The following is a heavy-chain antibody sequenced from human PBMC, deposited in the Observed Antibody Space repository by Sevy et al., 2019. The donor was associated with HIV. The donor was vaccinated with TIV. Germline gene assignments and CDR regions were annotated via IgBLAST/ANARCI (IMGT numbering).Heavy chain of an antibody. CDR2: IIPMFGTP. J-gene: IGHJ4*02. CDR1: GVTFSNYA. V-gene: IGHV1-69*13. Sequence: ASLKVSCKASGVTFSNYAISWVRQAPGQGLEWMGGIIPMFGTPSYAQKFQGRVTITADESTSTAYMELTSLRSEDTAVYYCARDSLYSTNWAFDYWGQGTLVTVSS. CDR3: ARDSLYSTNWAFDY. D-gene: IGHD6-13*01.